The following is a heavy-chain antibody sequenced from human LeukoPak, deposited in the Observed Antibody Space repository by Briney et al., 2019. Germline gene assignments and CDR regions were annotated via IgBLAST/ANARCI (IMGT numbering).Heavy chain of an antibody. V-gene: IGHV3-23*01. D-gene: IGHD3-9*01. CDR1: GFTFSSYA. Sequence: GGSLRLSCAASGFTFSSYAMSWVRQAPGKGLEWVSAISGSGGSTNYADSVRGRFTISRDNSKNTLYLQMNSLRAEDTAVYYCANLPLTGYYGFDSWGQGALITVSS. CDR3: ANLPLTGYYGFDS. CDR2: ISGSGGST. J-gene: IGHJ4*02.